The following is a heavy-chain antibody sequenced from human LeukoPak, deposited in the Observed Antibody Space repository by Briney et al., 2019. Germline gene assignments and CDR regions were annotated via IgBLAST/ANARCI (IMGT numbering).Heavy chain of an antibody. Sequence: PSETLSLTCTVSGGSISSYYWSWIRQPPGKGREWIGYIYYSGNTNYNPSLKSRVPISVDTSKYQFSLKLSSVPAADTAVYYCARGGYSYGSYGYFDYWGQGTLLTVRS. CDR3: ARGGYSYGSYGYFDY. V-gene: IGHV4-59*01. D-gene: IGHD5-18*01. CDR1: GGSISSYY. J-gene: IGHJ4*02. CDR2: IYYSGNT.